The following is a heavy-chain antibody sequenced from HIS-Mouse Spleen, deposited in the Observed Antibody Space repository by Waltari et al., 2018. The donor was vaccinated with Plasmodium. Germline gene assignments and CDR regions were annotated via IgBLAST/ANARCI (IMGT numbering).Heavy chain of an antibody. CDR2: IYYSGST. V-gene: IGHV4-39*07. D-gene: IGHD1-7*01. Sequence: QLQLQESGPGLVKPSETLSLTCTVPGGSISSSSYYWGWIRQPPGKGLGWIGSIYYSGSTHSTPALKSRVTISVDTSKDQFSLKLSSVTAADTAVYYCARDRITGTSYFDYWGQGTLVTVSS. J-gene: IGHJ4*02. CDR1: GGSISSSSYY. CDR3: ARDRITGTSYFDY.